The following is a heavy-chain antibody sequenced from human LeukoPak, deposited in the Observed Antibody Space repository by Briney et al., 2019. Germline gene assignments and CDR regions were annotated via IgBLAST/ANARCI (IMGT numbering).Heavy chain of an antibody. D-gene: IGHD4-17*01. CDR3: AKDLATVTHIGGAFDI. CDR2: IRSKANSYAT. CDR1: GFTFSGSA. V-gene: IGHV3-73*01. J-gene: IGHJ3*02. Sequence: GGSLRLSCAASGFTFSGSAIHWVRQASGKGLEWLGRIRSKANSYATAYGASVEGRFTISRDDSKNTAYLQMNSLRAEDTAVYYCAKDLATVTHIGGAFDIWGQGTMVTVSS.